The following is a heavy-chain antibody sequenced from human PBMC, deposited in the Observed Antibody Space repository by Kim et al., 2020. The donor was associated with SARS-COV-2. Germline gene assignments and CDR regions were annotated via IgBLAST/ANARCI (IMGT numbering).Heavy chain of an antibody. Sequence: YPGPVKGRFTISRENAKNSLYLQMNGLRAGDTAVYYCARRGWRARNAFDIWGQGTMVTVSS. J-gene: IGHJ3*02. D-gene: IGHD3-3*01. V-gene: IGHV3-13*01. CDR3: ARRGWRARNAFDI.